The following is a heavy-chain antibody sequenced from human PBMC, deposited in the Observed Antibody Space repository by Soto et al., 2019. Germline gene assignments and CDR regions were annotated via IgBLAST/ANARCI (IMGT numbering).Heavy chain of an antibody. J-gene: IGHJ4*02. CDR3: AVSSITMIVVAY. V-gene: IGHV1-69*13. D-gene: IGHD3-22*01. CDR2: IIPIFGTA. Sequence: SVKVSCKASGGTFSNYAISWVRQAPGQGLEWMGGIIPIFGTANYAQKFQGRVTITADESTSTAYMELSSLRSEDTAVYYCAVSSITMIVVAYWGQGTLVTVSS. CDR1: GGTFSNYA.